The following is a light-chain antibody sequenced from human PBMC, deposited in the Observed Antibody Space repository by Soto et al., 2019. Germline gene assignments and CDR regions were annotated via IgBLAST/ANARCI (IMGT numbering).Light chain of an antibody. Sequence: EIVLTQSPGTLSLSPGEXXXXXXXASQXVSSXXLAWYQQKPGQAPRLLIYGASSRATGIPDRFSGSGSGTDFTLTISRLEPXXXXXXXXXXXXXSXXTFGQGTRLEIK. CDR3: XXXXXSXXT. CDR2: GAS. CDR1: QXVSSXX. J-gene: IGKJ5*01. V-gene: IGKV3-20*01.